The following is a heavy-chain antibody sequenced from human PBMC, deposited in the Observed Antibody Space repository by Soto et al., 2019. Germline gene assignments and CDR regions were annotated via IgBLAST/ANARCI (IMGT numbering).Heavy chain of an antibody. D-gene: IGHD3-10*01. CDR1: GFTFSSYG. Sequence: QVQLVESGGGVVQPGRSLRLSCAASGFTFSSYGMHWVRQAPGKGLEWVALISSDGSNKYYADSVKGLFTISRDNSKNTLYLQMNTLKAEDTAVYYCAKVVAYYYYGSGPFGDWGQGTLVTVSS. V-gene: IGHV3-30*18. CDR3: AKVVAYYYYGSGPFGD. J-gene: IGHJ4*02. CDR2: ISSDGSNK.